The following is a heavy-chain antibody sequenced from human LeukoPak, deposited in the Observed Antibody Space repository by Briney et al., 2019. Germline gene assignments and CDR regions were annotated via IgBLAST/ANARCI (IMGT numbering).Heavy chain of an antibody. V-gene: IGHV4-59*12. CDR2: IYYSGST. CDR1: GGSISSYY. D-gene: IGHD6-19*01. Sequence: CXVSGGSISSYYWSWIRQPPGKGLEWIGYIYYSGSTNYNPSLKSRVTISVDTSKNQFSLRLSSVTAADTAVYYCAREGYRSSSGSDYWGQGTLVTVSS. J-gene: IGHJ4*02. CDR3: AREGYRSSSGSDY.